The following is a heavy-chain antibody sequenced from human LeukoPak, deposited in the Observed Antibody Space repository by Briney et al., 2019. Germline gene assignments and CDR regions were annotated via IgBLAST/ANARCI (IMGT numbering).Heavy chain of an antibody. V-gene: IGHV4-38-2*02. J-gene: IGHJ6*03. CDR1: GYSISSGYY. Sequence: SETLSLTCTVSGYSISSGYYWGWIRQPPGKGLEWIGSIYHSGRTYYNPSLKSRVTISVDTSKNQFSLKLSSVTAADTAVYYCARGDSSGYYHYYYMDVWGKGTTVTVSS. D-gene: IGHD3-22*01. CDR3: ARGDSSGYYHYYYMDV. CDR2: IYHSGRT.